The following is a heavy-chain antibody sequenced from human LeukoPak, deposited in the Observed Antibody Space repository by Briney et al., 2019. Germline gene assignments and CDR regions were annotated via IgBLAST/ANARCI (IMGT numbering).Heavy chain of an antibody. V-gene: IGHV5-51*01. CDR3: ARLGSSAWFPGDY. J-gene: IGHJ4*02. Sequence: GESLKISCKVSGYIFTSYWIAWVRQMPGKGLEWMGIIYPGDSDTRYSPSFQGQVTISADKSISTAYLQWSSLKASDTAMYYCARLGSSAWFPGDYWGRGTLVTVSS. CDR2: IYPGDSDT. D-gene: IGHD6-13*01. CDR1: GYIFTSYW.